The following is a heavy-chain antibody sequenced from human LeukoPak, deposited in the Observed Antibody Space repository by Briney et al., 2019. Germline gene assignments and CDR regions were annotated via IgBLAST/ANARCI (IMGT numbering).Heavy chain of an antibody. V-gene: IGHV4-34*01. CDR1: GGSFSGYY. J-gene: IGHJ4*02. D-gene: IGHD5-12*01. Sequence: PSETLSLTCAVYGGSFSGYYWSWIRQPPGKGLEWIGEINHSGSTNYNPSLKSRVTISVDTSKNQFSLKLSSVTAADTAVYYCARGDAKWISVLGSYWGQGTLVTVSS. CDR2: INHSGST. CDR3: ARGDAKWISVLGSY.